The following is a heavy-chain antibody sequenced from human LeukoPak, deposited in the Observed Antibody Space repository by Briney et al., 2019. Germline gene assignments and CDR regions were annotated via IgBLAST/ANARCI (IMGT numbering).Heavy chain of an antibody. CDR3: ATDLKRFGWELSEISAFDI. Sequence: GASVKDSCKVSGYTLTELSMHWVRPAPGKGLEWMGGFDPEDGETIYAQKFQGRVTMTEDTSTDTAYMELSSLRSEDTAVYYCATDLKRFGWELSEISAFDIWGQGTMVTVSS. CDR2: FDPEDGET. J-gene: IGHJ3*02. CDR1: GYTLTELS. D-gene: IGHD1-26*01. V-gene: IGHV1-24*01.